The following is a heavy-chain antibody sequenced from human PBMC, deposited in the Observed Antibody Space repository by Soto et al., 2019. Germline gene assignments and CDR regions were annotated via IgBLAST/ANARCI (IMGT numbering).Heavy chain of an antibody. D-gene: IGHD2-21*01. CDR1: GFTFSVAW. Sequence: GGSLRLSGAASGFTFSVAWMSCIRQAPGKGLDGVGRIKSNSAGGTTEYAAPVRGRFTISRDDSKNTLYLQMNSLKTEDTAVYYCTTDLWRIAVVVGSTGYFNPWGQGT. CDR3: TTDLWRIAVVVGSTGYFNP. J-gene: IGHJ5*02. CDR2: IKSNSAGGTT. V-gene: IGHV3-15*01.